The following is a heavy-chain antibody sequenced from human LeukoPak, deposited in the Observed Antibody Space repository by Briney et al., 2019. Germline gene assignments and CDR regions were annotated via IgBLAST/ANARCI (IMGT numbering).Heavy chain of an antibody. CDR2: INHSGST. Sequence: NPSETLSLTCAVYGGSFSGYYWSWIRQPPGKGLEWIGEINHSGSTNYNPSLKSRVTISVDTSKNQFSLKLSSVTAADTAVYYCARSTFGGVIVDDYWGQGTLVTVSS. D-gene: IGHD3-16*02. CDR3: ARSTFGGVIVDDY. V-gene: IGHV4-34*01. J-gene: IGHJ4*02. CDR1: GGSFSGYY.